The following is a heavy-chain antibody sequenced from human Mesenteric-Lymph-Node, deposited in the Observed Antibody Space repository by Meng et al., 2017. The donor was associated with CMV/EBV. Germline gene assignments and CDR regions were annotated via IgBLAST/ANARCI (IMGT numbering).Heavy chain of an antibody. J-gene: IGHJ5*02. CDR3: ARLLPYYYDGSGYYWFDP. D-gene: IGHD3-22*01. V-gene: IGHV1-69*02. CDR1: GGTFSSYT. CDR2: IIPILGIA. Sequence: SVKVSCKASGGTFSSYTISWVRQAPGQGLEWMGRIIPILGIANYAQKLQGRVTMTTDTSTSTAYMELRSLRSDDTAVYYCARLLPYYYDGSGYYWFDPWGQGTLVTVSS.